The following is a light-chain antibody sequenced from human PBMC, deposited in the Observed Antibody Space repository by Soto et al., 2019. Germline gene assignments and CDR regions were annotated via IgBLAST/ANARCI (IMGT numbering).Light chain of an antibody. J-gene: IGKJ5*01. V-gene: IGKV3-20*01. CDR3: QQYNNWPPIT. Sequence: EIVLTQSPGTLSLSPGERATLSCRASQSVSSRLAWYQQKPGQAPRLLIYGASNRATGIPDRFSGSGSGTDFTLTISRLEPEDFTVYYCQQYNNWPPITFGQGTRLEIK. CDR1: QSVSSR. CDR2: GAS.